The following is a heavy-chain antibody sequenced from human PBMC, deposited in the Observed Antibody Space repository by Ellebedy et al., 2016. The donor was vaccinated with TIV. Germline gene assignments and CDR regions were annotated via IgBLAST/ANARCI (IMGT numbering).Heavy chain of an antibody. D-gene: IGHD5-18*01. V-gene: IGHV4-39*01. CDR2: IHFRGNT. J-gene: IGHJ3*02. CDR3: ARRGVDTSLLMGDSFDI. CDR1: GGSINTSLYY. Sequence: MPGGSLRLSCSVSGGSINTSLYYWGWIRQPPGKGLEWIGYIHFRGNTYYQPSLESRVSMSVDTSKNQFSLRVTSVSAADTAVYFCARRGVDTSLLMGDSFDIWGRGTLVTVSS.